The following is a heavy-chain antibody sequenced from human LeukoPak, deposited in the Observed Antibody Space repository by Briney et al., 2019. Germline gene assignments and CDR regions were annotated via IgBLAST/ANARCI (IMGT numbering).Heavy chain of an antibody. CDR1: GFTFSDYY. CDR3: AKEYDILTGYSSDLGY. Sequence: GRSLRLSCADSGFTFSDYYMSWIRQAPGKGLERVSYISSSGSTIYYADSVKGRFTISRDNAKNSLYLQMNSLRAEDTAVYYCAKEYDILTGYSSDLGYWGQGTLVTVSS. V-gene: IGHV3-11*01. D-gene: IGHD3-9*01. CDR2: ISSSGSTI. J-gene: IGHJ4*02.